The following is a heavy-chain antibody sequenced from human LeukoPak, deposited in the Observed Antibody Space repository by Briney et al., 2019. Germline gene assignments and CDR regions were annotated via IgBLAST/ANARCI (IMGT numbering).Heavy chain of an antibody. J-gene: IGHJ6*03. Sequence: PGGSLKLSCAASGFTFSGSAMHWVRQASGKGLEWVGRIKSKTDGGTTDYAAPVKGRFTISRDDSKNTLYLQMNSLKSEDTAVYYCTTVAEMATITGYYYYYMDVWGKGTTVTISS. CDR2: IKSKTDGGTT. V-gene: IGHV3-15*01. CDR3: TTVAEMATITGYYYYYMDV. CDR1: GFTFSGSA. D-gene: IGHD5-24*01.